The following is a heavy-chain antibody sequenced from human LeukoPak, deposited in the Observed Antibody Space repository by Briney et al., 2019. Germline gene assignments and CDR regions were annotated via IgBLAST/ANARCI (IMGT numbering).Heavy chain of an antibody. CDR3: AREEGTAAAGNNWFDP. D-gene: IGHD6-13*01. CDR2: ISYDGSNK. Sequence: GGSLRLSCAASGFTFSSYAMHWVRQAPGKGLEWVAVISYDGSNKYYADSVKGRFTISRDNSKNTLYLQMNSLRAEDTAVYYCAREEGTAAAGNNWFDPWGQGTLVTVSS. CDR1: GFTFSSYA. V-gene: IGHV3-30-3*01. J-gene: IGHJ5*02.